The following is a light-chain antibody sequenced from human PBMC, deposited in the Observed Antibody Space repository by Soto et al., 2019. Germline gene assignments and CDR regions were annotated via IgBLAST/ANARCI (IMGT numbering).Light chain of an antibody. CDR3: SSYRDSSILYV. CDR2: EVS. CDR1: TSDVGGYNY. Sequence: QSALTQPASVSGSPGQSSAISCTGTTSDVGGYNYVSWYQQHPGKAPKVILYEVSNRPSGVSDRFSGTKSGNTASLTISGLQAEDEADYYCSSYRDSSILYVFGTGTKVTVL. V-gene: IGLV2-14*01. J-gene: IGLJ1*01.